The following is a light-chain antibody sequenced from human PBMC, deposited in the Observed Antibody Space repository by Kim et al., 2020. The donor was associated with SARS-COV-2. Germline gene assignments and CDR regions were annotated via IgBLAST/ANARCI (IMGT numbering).Light chain of an antibody. V-gene: IGKV1-16*02. CDR2: DAS. CDR3: QQYKSYPYT. J-gene: IGKJ4*01. CDR1: QDISNS. Sequence: ASVGERVTITCRASQDISNSLTWFQQKPGKAPKSLVYDASSLQSGVPSKFSGSGSGTDFTLTISNLQPEDFATYYCQQYKSYPYTFGGGTKVDIK.